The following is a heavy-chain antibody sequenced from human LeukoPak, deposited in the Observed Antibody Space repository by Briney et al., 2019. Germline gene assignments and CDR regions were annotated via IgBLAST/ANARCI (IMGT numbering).Heavy chain of an antibody. CDR1: GFTLNNYA. V-gene: IGHV3-23*01. J-gene: IGHJ5*02. CDR2: ITGNGGTT. D-gene: IGHD3-22*01. CDR3: AKDHYYDSSDHP. Sequence: PGGSLRLSCAASGFTLNNYAMTWVCQAPGKGLEWVSGITGNGGTTDYADSVKGRFTISRDNSKNTLYLQMNSLRAEDSAVYYCAKDHYYDSSDHPWGQGTLVTVSS.